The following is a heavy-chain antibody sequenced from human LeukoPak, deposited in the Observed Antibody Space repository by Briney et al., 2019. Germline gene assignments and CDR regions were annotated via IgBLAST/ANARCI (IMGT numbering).Heavy chain of an antibody. V-gene: IGHV1-2*02. CDR2: INPNSGGT. D-gene: IGHD6-13*01. J-gene: IGHJ4*02. CDR3: ARVYSSSWYSAAIGY. CDR1: GYTFTCYY. Sequence: ASVKVSCKAAGYTFTCYYMHWVRQAPGQGLEWMGWINPNSGGTNYAQKFQGRVNMTRDTSISTAYMELSRLRSDDTAVYYCARVYSSSWYSAAIGYWGQGTLVTVSS.